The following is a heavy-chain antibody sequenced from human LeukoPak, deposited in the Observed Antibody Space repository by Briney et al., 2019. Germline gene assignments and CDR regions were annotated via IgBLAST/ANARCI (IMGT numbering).Heavy chain of an antibody. J-gene: IGHJ6*03. CDR1: GYTFTGYY. D-gene: IGHD2-2*01. V-gene: IGHV1-2*04. Sequence: ASVKVSCKASGYTFTGYYMHWVRQAPGQGLEWMGWINPNSGGTNYAQKFQGWVTMTRDTSISTAYMELSRLRSDDTAVYYCARDSAAPYYYYYMDVWGKGTTVTVSS. CDR3: ARDSAAPYYYYYMDV. CDR2: INPNSGGT.